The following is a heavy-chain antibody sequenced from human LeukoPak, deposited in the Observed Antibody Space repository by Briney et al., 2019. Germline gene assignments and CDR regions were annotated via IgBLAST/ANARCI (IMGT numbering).Heavy chain of an antibody. CDR2: ISAYNGNT. J-gene: IGHJ3*02. CDR1: GYTFTGYG. D-gene: IGHD2-15*01. Sequence: ASVKVSCKASGYTFTGYGISWVRQAPGQGLEWMGWISAYNGNTNYAQKLQGRVTMTTDTSTSTAYMELRSLRSDDTAVYYCARVRVADDAFDIWGQGTMVTVSS. CDR3: ARVRVADDAFDI. V-gene: IGHV1-18*01.